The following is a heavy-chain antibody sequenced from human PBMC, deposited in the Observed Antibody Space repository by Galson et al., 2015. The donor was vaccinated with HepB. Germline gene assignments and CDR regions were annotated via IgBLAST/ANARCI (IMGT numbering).Heavy chain of an antibody. CDR3: ATTKFGSGAYWTFEI. CDR2: IGSESYNYAT. V-gene: IGHV3-73*01. D-gene: IGHD4/OR15-4a*01. Sequence: SLRLSCAGSGFTFSGSAMHWVRQASGKGLEWVGRIGSESYNYATAYTASVKGRFTISRDDSKNTAFLQMNSLRAEDTAVYYCATTKFGSGAYWTFEIWGQGTLVTVSS. CDR1: GFTFSGSA. J-gene: IGHJ3*02.